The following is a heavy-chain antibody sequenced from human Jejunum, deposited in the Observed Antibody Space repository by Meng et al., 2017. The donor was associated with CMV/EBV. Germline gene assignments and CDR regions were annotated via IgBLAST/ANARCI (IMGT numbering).Heavy chain of an antibody. CDR3: ARGGIFRGIDY. CDR1: GHSSSSGDYS. Sequence: QVAPSGSGRRLVAPSQPPALTLTVSGHSSSSGDYSWNWIRQSPGKGLEWIGYIYYNGNAYYNPSLQSRVSISVDTSKNEFSLNLNSVTAADTALYFCARGGIFRGIDYWGQGTLVTVSS. V-gene: IGHV4-30-4*08. J-gene: IGHJ4*02. CDR2: IYYNGNA. D-gene: IGHD3-10*01.